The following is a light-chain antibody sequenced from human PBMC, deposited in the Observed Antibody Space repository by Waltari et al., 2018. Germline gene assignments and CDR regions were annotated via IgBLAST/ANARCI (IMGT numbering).Light chain of an antibody. Sequence: EVVLTQSQGTLSLSPGEGATLSCRASQSVSRSLAWYQQKPGQAPRLLIYDTSRRATGIPDRFSGSGSGTDFSLTISRLEPEDFAMYYCQKYASLPATFGQGTKVEIK. CDR1: QSVSRS. CDR3: QKYASLPAT. J-gene: IGKJ1*01. V-gene: IGKV3-20*01. CDR2: DTS.